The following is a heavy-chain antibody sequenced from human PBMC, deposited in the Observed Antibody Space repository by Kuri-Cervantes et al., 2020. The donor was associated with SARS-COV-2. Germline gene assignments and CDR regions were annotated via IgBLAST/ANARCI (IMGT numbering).Heavy chain of an antibody. V-gene: IGHV3-23*01. CDR2: ISDSGSKT. D-gene: IGHD3-3*01. J-gene: IGHJ6*02. Sequence: LSLTCAASGFTFSSYAMNWVRQAPGKGLEWVSGISDSGSKTYYADSAKGRFTISRDNAKNSLYLQMDSLRAEDTAVYYCARTYDHWGQGTTVTVSS. CDR3: ARTYDH. CDR1: GFTFSSYA.